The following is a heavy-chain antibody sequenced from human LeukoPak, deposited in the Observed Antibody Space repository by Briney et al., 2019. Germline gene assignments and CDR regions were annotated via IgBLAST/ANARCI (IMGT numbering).Heavy chain of an antibody. J-gene: IGHJ4*02. D-gene: IGHD3-3*01. V-gene: IGHV4-39*01. CDR2: IYSSGST. CDR1: GGSISSSSYY. Sequence: SETLSLTCTVSGGSISSSSYYWGWIRQPPGKGLEWIGSIYSSGSTYYNPSLKSRVTISVGTSKNQFSLKLSSVTAADTAVYYCATNEWSGYYFEYWGQGTLVPVSS. CDR3: ATNEWSGYYFEY.